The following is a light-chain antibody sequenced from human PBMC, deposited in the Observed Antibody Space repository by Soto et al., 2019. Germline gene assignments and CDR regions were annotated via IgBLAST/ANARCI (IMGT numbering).Light chain of an antibody. CDR2: GAS. CDR1: QSVSNNY. Sequence: EIVLTQSPGTLSLSPGERATLSCRASQSVSNNYLDWYQQKPGQAPRLLLYGASNCATGIPDTFSGSGSGADIPVTSSSLAPEDFAVEYCPQYCSSGTFGQGNKVEIK. J-gene: IGKJ1*01. CDR3: PQYCSSGT. V-gene: IGKV3-20*01.